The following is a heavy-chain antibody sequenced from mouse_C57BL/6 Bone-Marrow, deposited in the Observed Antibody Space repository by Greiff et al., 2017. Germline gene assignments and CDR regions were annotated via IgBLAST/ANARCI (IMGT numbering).Heavy chain of an antibody. V-gene: IGHV2-2*01. CDR3: DY. CDR2: IWSGGST. CDR1: GFSLTSYG. J-gene: IGHJ2*01. Sequence: QVQLQQSGPGLVQPSQSLSITCTVSGFSLTSYGVHWVRQSPGKDLEWLGVIWSGGSTDYNAALISRQSISKHNSKSQVFLKMNSLQADDTAGRHFDYWGRGTTLTVSS.